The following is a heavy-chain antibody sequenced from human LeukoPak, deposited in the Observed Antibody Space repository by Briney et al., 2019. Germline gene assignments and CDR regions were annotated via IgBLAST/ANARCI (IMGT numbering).Heavy chain of an antibody. CDR3: AARFHRGFDP. J-gene: IGHJ5*02. V-gene: IGHV3-30-3*01. CDR1: GFTFSSYA. CDR2: ISYDGSNK. D-gene: IGHD3-10*01. Sequence: GGSLRLSCAASGFTFSSYAMHWVRQAPGKGLEWVAVISYDGSNKYYADSVKGRFTISRDNSKNTLYLQMNSLRAEDTAVYYCAARFHRGFDPWGQGTLVTVSS.